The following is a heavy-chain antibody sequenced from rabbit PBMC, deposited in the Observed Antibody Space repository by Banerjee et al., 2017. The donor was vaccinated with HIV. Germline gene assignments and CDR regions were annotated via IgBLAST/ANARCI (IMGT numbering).Heavy chain of an antibody. J-gene: IGHJ3*01. CDR1: GFDFSGAYV. CDR2: IHAGISGTT. V-gene: IGHV1S40*01. D-gene: IGHD6-1*01. CDR3: AGGSYSYAYAFDL. Sequence: QSLEESGGDLVKPEASLTLTCTASGFDFSGAYVVCWVRQAPGKGLEWIVCIHAGISGTTYYASWAKGRFTISKTSSTTVTLQMTSLTAADTATYFCAGGSYSYAYAFDLWGQGTLVTVS.